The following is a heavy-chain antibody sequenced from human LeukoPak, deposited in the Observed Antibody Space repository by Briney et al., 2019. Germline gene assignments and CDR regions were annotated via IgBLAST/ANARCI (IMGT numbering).Heavy chain of an antibody. CDR3: ARVGIVVVPAAPDAFDI. D-gene: IGHD2-2*03. CDR1: GFTFSSYW. V-gene: IGHV3-7*01. Sequence: GGSLRLSYAASGFTFSSYWMSWVRQAPGKGLEWVANIKQDGSEKYYVDSVKGRFTISRDNAKNSLYLQMNSLRAEDTAVYYCARVGIVVVPAAPDAFDIWGQGTMVTVSP. J-gene: IGHJ3*02. CDR2: IKQDGSEK.